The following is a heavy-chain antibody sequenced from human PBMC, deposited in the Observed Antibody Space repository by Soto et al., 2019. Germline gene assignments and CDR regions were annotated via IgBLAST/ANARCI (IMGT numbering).Heavy chain of an antibody. Sequence: QVQLVQSGAEVKKPGASVKVSCKASGYPFSNYGVSWVRQAPGQGLQWMGWISAYNGHTNYAQNLQGRMTMTINTSTTTAYMELRTLRADDTAVYYCARVDFWSGYSRFDYWGQGTLVTVSS. D-gene: IGHD3-3*01. V-gene: IGHV1-18*01. CDR1: GYPFSNYG. CDR2: ISAYNGHT. CDR3: ARVDFWSGYSRFDY. J-gene: IGHJ4*02.